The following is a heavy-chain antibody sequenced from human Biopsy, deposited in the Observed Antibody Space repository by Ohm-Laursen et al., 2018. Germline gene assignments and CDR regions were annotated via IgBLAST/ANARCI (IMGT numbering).Heavy chain of an antibody. Sequence: SDTLSLTCTVSGGSISGSSWSWIRQAPGRGLEWVGYISYSGSTSNNPSLKSRITISVDTSKNQISLKVTSVTAADTAVYYCATKLTGYFHHWGQGTLVIVSS. CDR3: ATKLTGYFHH. V-gene: IGHV4-59*08. J-gene: IGHJ1*01. D-gene: IGHD3-9*01. CDR1: GGSISGSS. CDR2: ISYSGST.